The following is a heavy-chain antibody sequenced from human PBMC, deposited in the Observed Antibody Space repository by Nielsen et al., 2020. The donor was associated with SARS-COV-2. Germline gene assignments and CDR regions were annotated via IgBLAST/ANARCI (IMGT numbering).Heavy chain of an antibody. CDR3: ARTYCSGGSCPNDY. D-gene: IGHD2-15*01. CDR1: CGSFSASY. V-gene: IGHV4-34*01. CDR2: INHSGST. J-gene: IGHJ4*02. Sequence: SETLSLTCAVYCGSFSASYWSWIRQPPGKGLEWIGKINHSGSTNYNPSLKSRVTISVDTSKNQFSLKLSSVTAADTAVYYCARTYCSGGSCPNDYWGQGTLVTVSS.